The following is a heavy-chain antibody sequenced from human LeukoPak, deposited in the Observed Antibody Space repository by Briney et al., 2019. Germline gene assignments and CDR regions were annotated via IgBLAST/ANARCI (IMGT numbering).Heavy chain of an antibody. CDR2: FYYSGST. CDR1: GGSTSSHF. J-gene: IGHJ3*02. V-gene: IGHV4-59*11. D-gene: IGHD3-22*01. CDR3: TRLLDNDSSGYPDTIGM. Sequence: SETLSPTCIVSGGSTSSHFWNWIRQPPGKGLEWIGYFYYSGSTNYNPSLQSRVTISVDTSKNHFSLKLTSVTAADTAVYYCTRLLDNDSSGYPDTIGMWGQGTMVTVSS.